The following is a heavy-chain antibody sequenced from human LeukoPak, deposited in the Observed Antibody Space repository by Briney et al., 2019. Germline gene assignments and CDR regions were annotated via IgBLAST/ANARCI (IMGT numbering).Heavy chain of an antibody. CDR1: GFTFSSYA. CDR3: ARSNWSYRSYYFDY. D-gene: IGHD1-7*01. CDR2: ISYDGRNK. Sequence: GGSLRLSCAASGFTFSSYAMHWVRQAPGKGLEWVAVISYDGRNKYYADSVKGRFTISRDNSKNTLYLQMNSLRAEDTAVYYCARSNWSYRSYYFDYWGQGTLVTVSS. J-gene: IGHJ4*02. V-gene: IGHV3-30*04.